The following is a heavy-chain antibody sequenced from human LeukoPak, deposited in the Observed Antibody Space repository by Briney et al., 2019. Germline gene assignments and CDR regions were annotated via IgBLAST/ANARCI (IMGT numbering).Heavy chain of an antibody. Sequence: SETLSLTCTVSGGSISGYYWNWIRQPPGEGLEWIGYIYYSGSTNYNPSLKSRITMSLDTSKNQFSLKLSSVTAADTAGYHCARDSGSNFDYWGQGTLVTVSS. CDR2: IYYSGST. CDR3: ARDSGSNFDY. D-gene: IGHD2-15*01. CDR1: GGSISGYY. J-gene: IGHJ4*02. V-gene: IGHV4-59*01.